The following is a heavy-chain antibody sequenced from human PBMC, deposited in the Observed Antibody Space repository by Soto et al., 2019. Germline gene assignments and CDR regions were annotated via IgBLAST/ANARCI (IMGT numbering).Heavy chain of an antibody. CDR3: ARGIVRLGSRGYNYYYYMDV. Sequence: SVKVSCKASGGTFSSYAISWVRQAPGQGLEWMGGIIPIFGTANYAQKFQGRVTITADASTSTAYMELSNLRSEDTAVYYCARGIVRLGSRGYNYYYYMDVWGKGTTVTVSS. V-gene: IGHV1-69*13. CDR2: IIPIFGTA. CDR1: GGTFSSYA. J-gene: IGHJ6*03. D-gene: IGHD2-2*01.